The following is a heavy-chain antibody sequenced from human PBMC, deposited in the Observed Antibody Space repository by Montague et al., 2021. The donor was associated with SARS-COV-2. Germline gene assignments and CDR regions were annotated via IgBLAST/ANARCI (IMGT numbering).Heavy chain of an antibody. CDR3: ARSGWLTRGFDS. CDR1: GGSISTYY. D-gene: IGHD5-12*01. Sequence: SETLSLTCTVSGGSISTYYWSWIRQPPGKGLEWIAYINYSGITNHNPSLKSRVSVSLDMSKNHFSLNLKSVTAADTAVYYCARSGWLTRGFDSWGQGTLVFASS. CDR2: INYSGIT. J-gene: IGHJ4*02. V-gene: IGHV4-59*01.